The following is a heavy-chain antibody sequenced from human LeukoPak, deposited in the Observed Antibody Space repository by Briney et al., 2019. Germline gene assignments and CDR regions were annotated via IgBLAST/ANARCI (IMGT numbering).Heavy chain of an antibody. Sequence: GGSLRLSCAASGFTFSSYAMHWVRQAPGKGLGWVAVISYDGSNKYYADSVKGRFTISRDNSKSTLYLQMNSLRAEDTAVYYCASLPDYYYGSGSRPNWFDPWGQGTLVTVSS. CDR3: ASLPDYYYGSGSRPNWFDP. CDR1: GFTFSSYA. J-gene: IGHJ5*02. D-gene: IGHD3-10*01. CDR2: ISYDGSNK. V-gene: IGHV3-30*04.